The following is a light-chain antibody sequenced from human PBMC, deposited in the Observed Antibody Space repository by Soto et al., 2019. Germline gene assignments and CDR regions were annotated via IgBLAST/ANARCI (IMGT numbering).Light chain of an antibody. CDR1: QSVSSSY. Sequence: TQSPSSLSSSVGDRATLSCRASQSVSSSYLAWYQQKPGQAPRLLIYGASSRATGIPDRFSGSGSATDFTLTISRLEPEDFAVYYCQQYGSSPLTFGGGTKVDIK. CDR3: QQYGSSPLT. CDR2: GAS. V-gene: IGKV3-20*01. J-gene: IGKJ4*01.